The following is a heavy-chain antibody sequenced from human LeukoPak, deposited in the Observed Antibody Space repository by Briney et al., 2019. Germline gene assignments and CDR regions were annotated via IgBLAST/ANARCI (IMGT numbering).Heavy chain of an antibody. CDR3: ARGSYSTVPELFDY. V-gene: IGHV3-48*01. D-gene: IGHD4-11*01. CDR1: GFTFSSYN. CDR2: ISSTSSTI. Sequence: GGSLRLSCAASGFTFSSYNMNWVRQAPGKGLEWLSYISSTSSTIYYADSVKGRLTISRDNAKNSLYLHMNSLRGEDTAVYYCARGSYSTVPELFDYWGQGTLVTVSS. J-gene: IGHJ4*02.